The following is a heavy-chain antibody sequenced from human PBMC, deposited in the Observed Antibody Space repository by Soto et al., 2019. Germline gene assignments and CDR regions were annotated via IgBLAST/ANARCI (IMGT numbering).Heavy chain of an antibody. CDR3: ARGFMMAAPDYYYSGMDV. D-gene: IGHD6-6*01. CDR1: GGSISSYY. CDR2: IYYSGST. V-gene: IGHV4-59*01. Sequence: SETLSLTCTVSGGSISSYYWSWIRQPPGKGLEWIGYIYYSGSTNYNPSLKSRVTISVDTSKNQFSLKLSSVTAADTAVYYCARGFMMAAPDYYYSGMDVWGKGTTVTVSS. J-gene: IGHJ6*04.